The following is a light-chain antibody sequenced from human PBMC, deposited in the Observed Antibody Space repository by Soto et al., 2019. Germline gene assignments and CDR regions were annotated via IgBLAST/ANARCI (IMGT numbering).Light chain of an antibody. CDR3: QQRSDWPLT. CDR2: GAS. CDR1: QNIRSH. Sequence: EIVLTQSPATLSLSPGERATLSCKASQNIRSHLAWYLQKPGQPPRLLIFGASNRATGIPARFSGSGSGTHFTLTIRSLEPEDSGLYYCQQRSDWPLTFGGGARVEVK. J-gene: IGKJ4*01. V-gene: IGKV3-11*01.